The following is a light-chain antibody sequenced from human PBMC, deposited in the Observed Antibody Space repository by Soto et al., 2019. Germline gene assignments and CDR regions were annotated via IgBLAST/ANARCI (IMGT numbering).Light chain of an antibody. CDR2: DAS. V-gene: IGKV3-11*01. Sequence: EIVLTQSPATLSLSPGERGTLSSRARQSVSTYLAWYQQKPGQAPRLLIYDASNRATAIPARFSDSGSGTVFTLTISYIDPEDSAFDDCLQHSDSVTFGRGTKVEI. CDR1: QSVSTY. CDR3: LQHSDSVT. J-gene: IGKJ4*01.